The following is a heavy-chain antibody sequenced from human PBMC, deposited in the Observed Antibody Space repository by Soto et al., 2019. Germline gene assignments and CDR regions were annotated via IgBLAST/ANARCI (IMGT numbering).Heavy chain of an antibody. V-gene: IGHV4-30-4*01. D-gene: IGHD2-2*01. CDR2: IYYSGST. CDR1: GGSISSGDYY. CDR3: ARDVFYVGECTSCNRGDWFDP. Sequence: TSETLSLTCTVSGGSISSGDYYWSWIRQPPGKGLEWIGYIYYSGSTYYNPSLKSRVTISVDTSKNQFSLKLSSVTAADTAVYYCARDVFYVGECTSCNRGDWFDPWGQGTLVTVSS. J-gene: IGHJ5*02.